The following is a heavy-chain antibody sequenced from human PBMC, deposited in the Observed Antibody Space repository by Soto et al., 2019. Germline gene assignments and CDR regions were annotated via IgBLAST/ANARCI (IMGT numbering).Heavy chain of an antibody. J-gene: IGHJ6*03. CDR1: GFTVSSNY. CDR3: GRDDVHCSGGRCYGVPMDV. Sequence: PGGSLRLSCAASGFTVSSNYMSWVRQAPGKGLEWVSLIQSGGSTYYAGSVKGRFTISRDNSKNTLFLQMNSLRAEDTAVYYCGRDDVHCSGGRCYGVPMDVCGKGTTVTVSS. D-gene: IGHD2-15*01. CDR2: IQSGGST. V-gene: IGHV3-66*01.